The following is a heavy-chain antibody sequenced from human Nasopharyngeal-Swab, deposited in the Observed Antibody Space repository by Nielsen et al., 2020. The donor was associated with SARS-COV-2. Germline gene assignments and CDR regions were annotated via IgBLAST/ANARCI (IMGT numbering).Heavy chain of an antibody. J-gene: IGHJ4*02. CDR3: AREGTTYCYDSSGYYSEYYFDY. Sequence: VRQAPGKGLEWVSVIYSGGSTYYADSVKGRFTISRDNSKNTLYLQMNSLRAEDTAVYYCAREGTTYCYDSSGYYSEYYFDYWGQGTLVTVSS. D-gene: IGHD3-22*01. CDR2: IYSGGST. V-gene: IGHV3-53*01.